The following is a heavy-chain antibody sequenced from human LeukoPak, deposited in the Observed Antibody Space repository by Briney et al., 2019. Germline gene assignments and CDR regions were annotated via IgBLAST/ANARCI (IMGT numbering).Heavy chain of an antibody. CDR2: VYYSGST. Sequence: SETLSLTCTVSGDSIGTYYWSWIRRPPGKGLEWIGFVYYSGSTNYNPSLRSRVTMSVDTSRKQFSLRLSSVTAADTAVYYCARRVASRATGYYFDFWGQGTLVTVSS. CDR3: ARRVASRATGYYFDF. CDR1: GDSIGTYY. V-gene: IGHV4-59*01. J-gene: IGHJ4*02. D-gene: IGHD5-12*01.